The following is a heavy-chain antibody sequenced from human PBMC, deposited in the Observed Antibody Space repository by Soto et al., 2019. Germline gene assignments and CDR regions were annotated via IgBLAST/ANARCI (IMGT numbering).Heavy chain of an antibody. J-gene: IGHJ6*02. CDR2: ISYDGSNK. CDR1: GFTFSSYW. V-gene: IGHV3-30-3*01. CDR3: ARDLYSSLVPLYFYGMDV. Sequence: GGSLRLSCAASGFTFSSYWMSWVRQAPGKGLEWVAVISYDGSNKYYADSVKGRFTISRDNSKNTLYLQMNSLRAEDTAVYYCARDLYSSLVPLYFYGMDVWGQGTTVTVSS. D-gene: IGHD6-6*01.